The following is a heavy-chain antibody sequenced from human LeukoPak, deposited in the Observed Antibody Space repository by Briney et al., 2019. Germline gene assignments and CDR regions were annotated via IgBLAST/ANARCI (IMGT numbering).Heavy chain of an antibody. CDR2: IYYSGST. D-gene: IGHD6-6*01. V-gene: IGHV4-39*07. CDR1: GGSISSSSYY. CDR3: ARQRIAARPDAFDI. J-gene: IGHJ3*02. Sequence: SSETLSLTCTVSGGSISSSSYYWGWIRQPPGKGLEWIGSIYYSGSTYYNPSLKSRVTISVDTSKNQFSLKLSSVTAADTAVYYCARQRIAARPDAFDIWGQGTMVTVSS.